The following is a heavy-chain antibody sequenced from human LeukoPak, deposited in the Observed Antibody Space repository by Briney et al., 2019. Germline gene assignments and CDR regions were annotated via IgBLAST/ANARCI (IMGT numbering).Heavy chain of an antibody. D-gene: IGHD6-19*01. CDR1: GDSVSTNSVA. Sequence: QSGPTLVKPSQTLSLTCAISGDSVSTNSVAWNWIRQSPSRGHERLGMTYYRYHWYTDYAASVKSRISISPDTSKNQFSLQLRSVSPEDTAVYYCASERYTSSRGSAWNYHYYGLGVWGQGTTVTVSS. CDR2: TYYRYHWYT. J-gene: IGHJ6*02. V-gene: IGHV6-1*01. CDR3: ASERYTSSRGSAWNYHYYGLGV.